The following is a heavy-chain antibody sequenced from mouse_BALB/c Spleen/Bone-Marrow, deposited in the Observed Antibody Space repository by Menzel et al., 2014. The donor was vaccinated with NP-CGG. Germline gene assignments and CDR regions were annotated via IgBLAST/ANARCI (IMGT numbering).Heavy chain of an antibody. CDR3: ARSFTTVVATPFDY. CDR2: IWGDGST. Sequence: QVQLQQSGPGLVAPSQSLSITCTVSGFSLTGYGVNWVRQPPGKGLEWLGMIWGDGSTDYNSVLKSRLNISKDNSKSXVFLKMNSLQTDDTARYNCARSFTTVVATPFDYWGQGTTLTVSS. V-gene: IGHV2-6-7*01. CDR1: GFSLTGYG. D-gene: IGHD1-1*01. J-gene: IGHJ2*01.